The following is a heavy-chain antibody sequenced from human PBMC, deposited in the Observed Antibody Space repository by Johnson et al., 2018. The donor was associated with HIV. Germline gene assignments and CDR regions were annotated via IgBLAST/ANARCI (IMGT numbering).Heavy chain of an antibody. CDR3: ARVRSGRENVFDI. CDR1: GFTFSSYA. J-gene: IGHJ3*02. D-gene: IGHD1-26*01. CDR2: ISSNGGST. Sequence: VQLVESGGGLVQPGGSLRLSCAASGFTFSSYAMHWVRQAPGKGLAYVSAISSNGGSTYYATSVKGRFTISRDNSKSPLYLQMNSLRAEDTAVYYCARVRSGRENVFDIWGQGTMVTVSS. V-gene: IGHV3-64*01.